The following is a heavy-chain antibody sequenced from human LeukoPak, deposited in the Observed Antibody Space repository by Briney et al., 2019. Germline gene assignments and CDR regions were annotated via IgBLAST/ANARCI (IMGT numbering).Heavy chain of an antibody. V-gene: IGHV3-74*01. CDR2: INGDVTHT. Sequence: GGSLRLSCAGSGFTFTNYWMHWVRQAPGKGLMWVSRINGDVTHTDYAESAKGRFTTSRDNAKSTIYLQMNSLRAEDTAVYYCARAAANGASFYGLWGQGTLVTVSS. J-gene: IGHJ4*02. D-gene: IGHD1-26*01. CDR3: ARAAANGASFYGL. CDR1: GFTFTNYW.